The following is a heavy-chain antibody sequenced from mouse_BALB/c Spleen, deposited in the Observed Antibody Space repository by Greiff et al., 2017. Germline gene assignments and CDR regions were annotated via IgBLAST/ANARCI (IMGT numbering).Heavy chain of an antibody. CDR3: AREGNQASWFAY. J-gene: IGHJ3*01. Sequence: DVKLEESGGGLVKPGGSLKLSCAASGFTFSSYAMSWVRQTPEKRLEWVASISSGGSTYYPDSVKGRFTISRDNARNILYLQMSSLRSEDTAMYYCAREGNQASWFAYWGQGTLVTVSA. V-gene: IGHV5-6-5*01. CDR2: ISSGGST. D-gene: IGHD2-1*01. CDR1: GFTFSSYA.